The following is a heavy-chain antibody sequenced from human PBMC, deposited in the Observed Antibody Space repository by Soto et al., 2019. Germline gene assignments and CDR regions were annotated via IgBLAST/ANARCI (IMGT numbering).Heavy chain of an antibody. Sequence: PGGSLRLSCAASGFTFSNFWMTWVRQAPGKGLECLANIKYDGSEKYYLDSVKGRFTVSRDNARNSLYLQMNSLRADDTAVYYCATIPATTILTDYWGQGTLVTVSS. CDR3: ATIPATTILTDY. J-gene: IGHJ4*02. CDR2: IKYDGSEK. D-gene: IGHD2-2*02. CDR1: GFTFSNFW. V-gene: IGHV3-7*01.